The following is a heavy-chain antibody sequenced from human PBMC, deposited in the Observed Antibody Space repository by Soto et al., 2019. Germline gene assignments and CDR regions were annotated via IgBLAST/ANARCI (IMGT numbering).Heavy chain of an antibody. CDR1: GGSISGCY. J-gene: IGHJ6*02. Sequence: PSETLSLTCTVSGGSISGCYWSWIRQPPGKGLEWIGYIYYSGSTNYNPSLKSRVTISVDTSKNQFSLKLSSVTAADTAVYYCARDXGVSSGWYMGYYYGMDVWGRGTTVTVSS. CDR3: ARDXGVSSGWYMGYYYGMDV. D-gene: IGHD6-19*01. V-gene: IGHV4-59*01. CDR2: IYYSGST.